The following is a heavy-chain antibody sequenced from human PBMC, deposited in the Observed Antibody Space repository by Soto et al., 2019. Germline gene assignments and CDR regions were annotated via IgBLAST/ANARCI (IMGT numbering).Heavy chain of an antibody. D-gene: IGHD6-6*01. CDR1: GYIFTRYW. J-gene: IGHJ5*02. V-gene: IGHV5-51*01. CDR2: IYPGDSDT. CDR3: ARRERYSSSPGYWFDP. Sequence: GESLKISCKASGYIFTRYWIGWLRQMPGKGLEWMGIIYPGDSDTGYSPSFQGQVTISADKSISTAYLQWSSLKASDTAMYYCARRERYSSSPGYWFDPWGQGTLVTVSS.